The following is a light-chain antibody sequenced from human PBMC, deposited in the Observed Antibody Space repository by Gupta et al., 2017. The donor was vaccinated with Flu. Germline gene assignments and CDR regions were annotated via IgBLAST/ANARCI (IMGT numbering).Light chain of an antibody. V-gene: IGLV1-40*01. CDR1: RSHIGAGFD. CDR3: QSYDSTLSGWL. Sequence: SLLTQPPSVSRAPGPRVTISCPGSRSHIGAGFDVHWYQQLPGTAPKLLIYGKTNRPSGVPDRFSGSKSGTSASLAITGLQTEDEAEYYCQSYDSTLSGWLFGGGTKLTVL. J-gene: IGLJ3*02. CDR2: GKT.